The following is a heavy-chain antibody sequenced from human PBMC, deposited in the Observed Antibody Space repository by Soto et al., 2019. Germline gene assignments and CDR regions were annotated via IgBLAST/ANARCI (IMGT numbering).Heavy chain of an antibody. CDR1: GYTFTSYD. V-gene: IGHV1-8*01. CDR3: VRGPYDFWSGYPQDFDY. Sequence: QVQLVQSGAEVKKPGASVKVSCKASGYTFTSYDINWVRQATGQGLEWMGWMNPNSGNTGYAQKFQGRVTMTRNTSISTAYMELSSLRSEDTAVYYCVRGPYDFWSGYPQDFDYWGQGTLVTVSS. CDR2: MNPNSGNT. D-gene: IGHD3-3*01. J-gene: IGHJ4*02.